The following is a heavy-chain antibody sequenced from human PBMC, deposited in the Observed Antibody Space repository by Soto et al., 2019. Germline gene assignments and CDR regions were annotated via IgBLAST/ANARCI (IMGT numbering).Heavy chain of an antibody. V-gene: IGHV1-69*01. Sequence: QVQLVQSGAEVKKPGSSVKVSCKASGGTFSSYAISWVRQAPGQGLEWMGGIIPIFGTANYAQKFQGRVTITADESTSTAYMELSSLRSEDTAVYYCARGLNDYVWGSYRYTGYSDYWGQGTLVTVSS. J-gene: IGHJ4*02. CDR3: ARGLNDYVWGSYRYTGYSDY. D-gene: IGHD3-16*02. CDR2: IIPIFGTA. CDR1: GGTFSSYA.